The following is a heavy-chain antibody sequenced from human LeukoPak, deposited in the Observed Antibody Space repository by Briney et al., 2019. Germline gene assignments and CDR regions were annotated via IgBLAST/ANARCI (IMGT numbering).Heavy chain of an antibody. D-gene: IGHD4-17*01. J-gene: IGHJ2*01. CDR3: ARDLTVSTAMYWYFDL. V-gene: IGHV3-48*04. CDR1: GFTFSSYA. CDR2: ISSSGSTI. Sequence: GGSLRLSCAASGFTFSSYAMSWVRQAPGKGLEWVSYISSSGSTIYYADSVKGRFTISRDNAKNSLYLQMNSLRAEDTAVYYCARDLTVSTAMYWYFDLWGRGTLVTVSS.